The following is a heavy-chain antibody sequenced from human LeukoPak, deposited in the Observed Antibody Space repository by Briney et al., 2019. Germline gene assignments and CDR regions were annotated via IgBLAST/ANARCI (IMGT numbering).Heavy chain of an antibody. Sequence: GGSLRLSCAASGFIFSGSAMHWVRQASGKGLEWVGRIRSKANSYATAYAASVKGRFTISRDNSKNTLFLEMNSLRVEDTAVYYCAKGRGFRVWDPWDNWGQGTLITVSS. CDR2: IRSKANSYAT. J-gene: IGHJ4*02. D-gene: IGHD3-16*01. CDR1: GFIFSGSA. CDR3: AKGRGFRVWDPWDN. V-gene: IGHV3-73*01.